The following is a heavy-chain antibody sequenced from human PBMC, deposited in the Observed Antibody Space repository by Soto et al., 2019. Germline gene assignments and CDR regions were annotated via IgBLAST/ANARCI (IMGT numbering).Heavy chain of an antibody. J-gene: IGHJ3*02. CDR1: GGSISSYY. Sequence: SETLSLTCTVSGGSISSYYWSWIRQPPGKGLEWIGYIYYSGSTNYNPSLKSRVTISVDTSKNQFSLKLSSVTAADTAVYYCARQPLSDYDILTGYDAFDIWGQGTMVTVSS. D-gene: IGHD3-9*01. CDR3: ARQPLSDYDILTGYDAFDI. V-gene: IGHV4-59*08. CDR2: IYYSGST.